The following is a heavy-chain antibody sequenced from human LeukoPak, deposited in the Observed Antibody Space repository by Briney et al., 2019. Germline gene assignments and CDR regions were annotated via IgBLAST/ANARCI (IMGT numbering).Heavy chain of an antibody. CDR1: GGTFSNYG. CDR3: ARASSDDTARSIPFAY. V-gene: IGHV1-69*13. D-gene: IGHD5-18*01. CDR2: IIPIFGTA. J-gene: IGHJ4*02. Sequence: SVKVSCKASGGTFSNYGINWVRQAPGQGLEWMGGIIPIFGTANYVQKFQGRVTITADESTSTAYMELSRLRSEDTAVYYCARASSDDTARSIPFAYWGQGTLVTVSS.